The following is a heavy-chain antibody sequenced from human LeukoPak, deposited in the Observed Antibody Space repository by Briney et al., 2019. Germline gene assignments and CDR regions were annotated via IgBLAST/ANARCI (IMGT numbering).Heavy chain of an antibody. CDR1: GGSISSYY. V-gene: IGHV4-59*01. CDR2: IYYSGST. Sequence: SETLSLTCTVSGGSISSYYWTWIRQPPGKGLEWIAYIYYSGSTNYNPSLKSRVTISVDTSKNLFSLKLSSATAADTAVYYCARGAYGDYYFDYWGQGTLVTVSS. D-gene: IGHD4-17*01. J-gene: IGHJ4*02. CDR3: ARGAYGDYYFDY.